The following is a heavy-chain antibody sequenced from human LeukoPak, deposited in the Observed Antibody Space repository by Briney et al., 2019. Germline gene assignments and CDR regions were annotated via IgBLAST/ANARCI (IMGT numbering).Heavy chain of an antibody. D-gene: IGHD2-15*01. Sequence: GSLRLSCAASGFTFSSYSMNWVRQAPGKGLEWVALISYDGNNKYHADSVKGRFTISRDNSKNTLYLQMNSLRAEDTAVYYCARSYCSSGSCHVDYWGQGTLVTVSS. J-gene: IGHJ4*02. CDR2: ISYDGNNK. CDR3: ARSYCSSGSCHVDY. CDR1: GFTFSSYS. V-gene: IGHV3-30*03.